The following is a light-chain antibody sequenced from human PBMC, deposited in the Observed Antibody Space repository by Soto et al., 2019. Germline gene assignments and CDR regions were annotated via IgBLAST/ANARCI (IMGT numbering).Light chain of an antibody. CDR1: SSDVGGYNF. CDR2: EVS. Sequence: QSVLTQPPSASGSPGQSVTISCTGTSSDVGGYNFVSWYQQHPGKAPKLMIYEVSKRPSGVPDRFSGSKSGNTASLTVSGLQADDEADYYCTSYAGSNIPVVFGGDTQLTVL. V-gene: IGLV2-8*01. J-gene: IGLJ7*01. CDR3: TSYAGSNIPVV.